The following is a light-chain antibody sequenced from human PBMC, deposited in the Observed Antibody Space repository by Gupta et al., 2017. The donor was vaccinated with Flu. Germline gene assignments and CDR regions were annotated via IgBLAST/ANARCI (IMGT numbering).Light chain of an antibody. Sequence: QSALTQPASVSGSPGQSLTISCTGTSSDVGSYNLVSWYQQHPGKAPKLMIYEGSKRPSGVSNRFSGSKSGTTASLTISGLQAEDEADYYCCSYAGSSTFVFGGGTKLTVL. CDR2: EGS. CDR3: CSYAGSSTFV. J-gene: IGLJ2*01. CDR1: SSDVGSYNL. V-gene: IGLV2-23*03.